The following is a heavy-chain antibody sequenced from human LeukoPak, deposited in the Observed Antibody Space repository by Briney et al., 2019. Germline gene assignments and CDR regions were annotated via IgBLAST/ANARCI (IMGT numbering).Heavy chain of an antibody. CDR1: GYTFTRYA. D-gene: IGHD2-21*02. CDR3: ARPGCSYGDCYSSADH. CDR2: ISGYNGNT. J-gene: IGHJ5*02. V-gene: IGHV1-18*01. Sequence: ASVKVSCKASGYTFTRYAIGWARQAPGQGLEWMGWISGYNGNTNYPQKFQDRVTMTTDTSTSTAYMELRSLRSDDTAVYYCARPGCSYGDCYSSADHWGQGTLVTVSS.